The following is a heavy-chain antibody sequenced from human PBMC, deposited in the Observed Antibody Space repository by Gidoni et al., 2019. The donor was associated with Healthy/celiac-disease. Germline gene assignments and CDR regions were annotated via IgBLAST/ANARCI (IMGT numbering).Heavy chain of an antibody. CDR2: ISGSGGST. J-gene: IGHJ4*02. Sequence: EVQLLESVGGFVQPGGSLRLSCAASGFTFSSCAMSWVRQGPGQGLEWVSDISGSGGSTYYADSVKGRFTISRDNSKNTLYLKMNSLRAEDTAVYYCAHKPRDSGYDVCYFDYWGQGTLVTVSS. CDR3: AHKPRDSGYDVCYFDY. CDR1: GFTFSSCA. D-gene: IGHD5-12*01. V-gene: IGHV3-23*01.